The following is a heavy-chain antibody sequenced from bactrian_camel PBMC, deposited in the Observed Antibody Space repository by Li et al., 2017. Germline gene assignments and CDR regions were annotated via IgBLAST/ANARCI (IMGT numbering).Heavy chain of an antibody. V-gene: IGHV3S56*01. J-gene: IGHJ4*01. CDR1: GDTYMYNG. Sequence: HVQLVESGGGTVPAGGSLRLSCVASGDTYMYNGVGWFRQGPGKEREGVALIYGNGRTCYDNSVKGRFNISQDAAKNTVFLQMSSLTPEDTAMYYCARRMVKTMACQGYWGRGTQVTVS. CDR3: ARRMVKTMACQGY. CDR2: IYGNGRT. D-gene: IGHD3*01.